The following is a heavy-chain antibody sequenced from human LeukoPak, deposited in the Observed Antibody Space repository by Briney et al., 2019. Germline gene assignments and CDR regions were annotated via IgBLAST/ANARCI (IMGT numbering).Heavy chain of an antibody. V-gene: IGHV3-53*01. J-gene: IGHJ4*02. CDR1: GFTVITND. D-gene: IGHD1-14*01. CDR2: LYSDGNT. CDR3: ARGVEPLAANTLAY. Sequence: GGSLRLSCAASGFTVITNDMTWVRQAPGKGLEWVSVLYSDGNTKYADSVHGRFTISRDNSKNTLYLEMNSLSPDDTAVYYCARGVEPLAANTLAYCGQGTLVTVSS.